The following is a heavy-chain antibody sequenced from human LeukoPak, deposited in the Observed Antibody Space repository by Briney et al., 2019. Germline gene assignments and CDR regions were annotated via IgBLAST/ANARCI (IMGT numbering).Heavy chain of an antibody. V-gene: IGHV4-59*01. Sequence: PSETLSLTCTVSGGSISSYYWSWIRQPPGKGLEWIGYIYYSGNTNYNPSLRSRVTMSVDTSKNQFSLKLSSVTAADTAVYYCARGRITAAGNFDFWGQGTLVTVSS. J-gene: IGHJ4*02. CDR3: ARGRITAAGNFDF. CDR2: IYYSGNT. D-gene: IGHD6-13*01. CDR1: GGSISSYY.